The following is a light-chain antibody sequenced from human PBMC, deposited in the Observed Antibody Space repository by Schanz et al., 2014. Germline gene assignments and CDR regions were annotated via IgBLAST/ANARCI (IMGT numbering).Light chain of an antibody. CDR2: GAS. Sequence: EIVLTQSPGTLSLSPGERATLSCRTSQSVDSGYLVWYQQKPGQSPRLLIYGASSRATGIPDRFSGSGSGTDFTLTISSLEPEDFAVYYCQQRVNWPPVTFGQGTRLEIK. CDR1: QSVDSGY. V-gene: IGKV3D-20*02. J-gene: IGKJ5*01. CDR3: QQRVNWPPVT.